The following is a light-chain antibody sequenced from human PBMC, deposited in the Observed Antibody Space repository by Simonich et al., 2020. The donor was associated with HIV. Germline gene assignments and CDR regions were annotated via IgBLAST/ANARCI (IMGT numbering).Light chain of an antibody. CDR2: EAS. V-gene: IGKV2D-29*01. CDR1: QSLLHSDGKTY. J-gene: IGKJ5*01. CDR3: MQGIQLPPIT. Sequence: DIVMTQTPLSLSVTPGQPASISCKSSQSLLHSDGKTYLYWYLQRPGQAPQLLIYEASNRFSGVPDRVSGSGSGTDFTLKISRVEAEDVGVYYCMQGIQLPPITFGQGTRLEIK.